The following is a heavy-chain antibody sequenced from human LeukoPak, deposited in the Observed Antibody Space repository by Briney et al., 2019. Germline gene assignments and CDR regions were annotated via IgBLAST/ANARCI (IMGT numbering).Heavy chain of an antibody. D-gene: IGHD2-2*01. CDR1: GFTFSDYG. V-gene: IGHV3-48*01. J-gene: IGHJ3*02. CDR2: ISSSSSTI. Sequence: GGSLRLSCAASGFTFSDYGMNWVRQAPGKGLEWVSYISSSSSTIYYGDSVKGRFTISRDNAENSLYLQMNSLRAEDTAVYYCAREGLSYDAFDIWGQGAMVTVSS. CDR3: AREGLSYDAFDI.